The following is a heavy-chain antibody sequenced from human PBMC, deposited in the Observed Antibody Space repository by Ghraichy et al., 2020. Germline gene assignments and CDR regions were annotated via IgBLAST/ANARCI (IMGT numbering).Heavy chain of an antibody. CDR2: ISSSSSPI. D-gene: IGHD4-17*01. Sequence: GESLNISCAASGFTFSSYSMNWVRQAPGKGLEWVSYISSSSSPIYYADSVKGRFTISRDNAKNSLSLQMNSLGDEDTAVYYCARGHPALRFNFDCWGQGTLVTVSS. V-gene: IGHV3-48*02. J-gene: IGHJ4*02. CDR1: GFTFSSYS. CDR3: ARGHPALRFNFDC.